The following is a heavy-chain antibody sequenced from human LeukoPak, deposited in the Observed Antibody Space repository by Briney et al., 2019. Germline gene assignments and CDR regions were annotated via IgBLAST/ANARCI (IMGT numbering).Heavy chain of an antibody. CDR1: GFTFSSYS. D-gene: IGHD3-3*01. Sequence: PGGSLRLSCAASGFTFSSYSMNWVRQAPGKGLEWVSSISSSSSYIYYADSVKGRFTISRDNAKNSLYLQMNSLRAEDPAVYYCARSGVAQNPPFYYYGMDVWGKGTTVTVSS. J-gene: IGHJ6*04. V-gene: IGHV3-21*01. CDR2: ISSSSSYI. CDR3: ARSGVAQNPPFYYYGMDV.